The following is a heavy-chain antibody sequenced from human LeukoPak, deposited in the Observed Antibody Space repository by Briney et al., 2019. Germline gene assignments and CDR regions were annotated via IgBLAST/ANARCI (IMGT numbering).Heavy chain of an antibody. CDR3: ARDRATDYDILTGYSPNWFDP. J-gene: IGHJ5*02. CDR2: ISGSGGST. Sequence: GGSLRLSCAASGFTFSSYAMSWVRQAPGKGLEWVSAISGSGGSTYYADSVKGRFTISRDNSKNTLYLQMNSLRAEDTAVYYCARDRATDYDILTGYSPNWFDPWGQGTLVIVSS. V-gene: IGHV3-23*01. CDR1: GFTFSSYA. D-gene: IGHD3-9*01.